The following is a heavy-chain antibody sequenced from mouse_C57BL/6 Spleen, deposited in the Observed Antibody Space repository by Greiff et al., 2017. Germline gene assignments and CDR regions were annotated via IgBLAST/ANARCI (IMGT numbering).Heavy chain of an antibody. CDR1: GFSFNTYA. CDR3: VRHSNYYAMDY. V-gene: IGHV10-1*01. J-gene: IGHJ4*01. CDR2: IRSKSNNYAT. Sequence: DVKLVESGGGLVQPKGSLKLSCAASGFSFNTYAMNWVRQAPGKGLEWVARIRSKSNNYATYYAESVKDSFTISRDDSESMLYLQMNNLKTEDTAMYYCVRHSNYYAMDYWGQGTSVTVAS. D-gene: IGHD2-5*01.